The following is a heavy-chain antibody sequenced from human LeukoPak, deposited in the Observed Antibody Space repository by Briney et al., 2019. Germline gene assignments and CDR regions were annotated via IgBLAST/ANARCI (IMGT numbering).Heavy chain of an antibody. CDR2: ISGSGGST. CDR1: GFTFSSYA. J-gene: IGHJ3*02. CDR3: AKGPVVPAARRAFDI. D-gene: IGHD2-2*01. V-gene: IGHV3-23*01. Sequence: GGSLRLSCAASGFTFSSYAMSWVRQAPGKGLEWVSAISGSGGSTYYADSVKGRFTISRDNSKNTLYLQMSGLRAEDTAVYYCAKGPVVPAARRAFDIWGQGTMVTVSS.